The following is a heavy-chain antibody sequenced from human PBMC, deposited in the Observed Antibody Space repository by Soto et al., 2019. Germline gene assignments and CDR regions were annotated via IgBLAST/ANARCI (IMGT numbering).Heavy chain of an antibody. Sequence: PGGSLRLSCAASGFTFSSYGMHWVRQAPGKGLEWVAVIWYDGSNKYYADSVKGRFTISRDNSKNTLYLQMNSLRAEDTAVYYCARDCRPRISSSIGLYYYYYGMDVWGQGTTVTVSS. V-gene: IGHV3-33*01. CDR3: ARDCRPRISSSIGLYYYYYGMDV. CDR1: GFTFSSYG. CDR2: IWYDGSNK. J-gene: IGHJ6*02. D-gene: IGHD6-6*01.